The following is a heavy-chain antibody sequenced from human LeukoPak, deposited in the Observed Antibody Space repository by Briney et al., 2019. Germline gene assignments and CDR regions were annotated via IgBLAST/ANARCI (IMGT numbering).Heavy chain of an antibody. D-gene: IGHD6-13*01. CDR2: INPSGGST. Sequence: EASVKVSCKASGYTFTGYYMHWVRQAPGQGLEWMGIINPSGGSTNYAQKFQGRVTMTRDTSTNTIYMELSSLRSEDTAVYYCARVGGSAAGDYWGQGTLVTVSS. J-gene: IGHJ4*02. CDR1: GYTFTGYY. CDR3: ARVGGSAAGDY. V-gene: IGHV1-46*01.